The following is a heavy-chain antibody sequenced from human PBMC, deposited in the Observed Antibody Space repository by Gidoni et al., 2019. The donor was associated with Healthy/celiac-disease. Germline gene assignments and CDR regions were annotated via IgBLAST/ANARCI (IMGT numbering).Heavy chain of an antibody. CDR3: ARQRGTVYDSLYFDL. V-gene: IGHV5-51*01. Sequence: EVQLVQCGAEVKKRGESMKISCRGSEYSFTSYWIGGVRQLPGKGLDWIGISYPGDSDTRYSPSLHGQVTISADKSISTASLQLSRLKASYTAMYYCARQRGTVYDSLYFDLWGRGTLVTVSS. CDR2: SYPGDSDT. J-gene: IGHJ2*01. CDR1: EYSFTSYW. D-gene: IGHD3-3*01.